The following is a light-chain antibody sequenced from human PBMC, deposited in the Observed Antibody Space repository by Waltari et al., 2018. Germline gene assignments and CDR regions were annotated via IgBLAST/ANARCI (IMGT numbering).Light chain of an antibody. V-gene: IGLV1-44*01. Sequence: QSVLTQPPSVSATPGQRVTLSCSGGSSNIETNTVSWYQQVPGTAPKLLIYSNTLRPSGVPGRFSGSKSGISASLAISDLQSEDEADYYCATWDDSLKGVVFGGWSKLTVL. CDR2: SNT. J-gene: IGLJ3*02. CDR1: SSNIETNT. CDR3: ATWDDSLKGVV.